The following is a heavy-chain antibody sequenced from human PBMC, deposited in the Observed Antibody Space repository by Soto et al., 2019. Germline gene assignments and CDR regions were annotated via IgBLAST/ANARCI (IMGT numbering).Heavy chain of an antibody. D-gene: IGHD2-15*01. CDR1: GFTFSNSA. CDR2: ISGRDWVSTISGRGDST. V-gene: IGHV3-23*01. CDR3: AKVRVVTATTGAFDI. Sequence: HPGGSLRLSCAASGFTFSNSAMTWVRQAPGKGLEWVSTISGRDWVSTISGRGDSTFYADSVKGRFTISRDNSKNTLYLQMNSLRAEDTAVYYCAKVRVVTATTGAFDIWGQGTMVTVSS. J-gene: IGHJ3*02.